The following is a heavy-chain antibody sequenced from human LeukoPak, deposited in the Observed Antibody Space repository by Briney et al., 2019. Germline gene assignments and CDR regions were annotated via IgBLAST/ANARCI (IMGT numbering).Heavy chain of an antibody. Sequence: GASVKVSCRSSGYTFTTYGITWVRQAPGQGLEWMGWISIYNANTNYAQKLQGRVTMTTDTSTSTAYMELRSLRSDDTAMYYCARDRMDTGTDFDYWGQGTLVTVSS. CDR2: ISIYNANT. CDR1: GYTFTTYG. D-gene: IGHD5-18*01. CDR3: ARDRMDTGTDFDY. V-gene: IGHV1-18*01. J-gene: IGHJ4*02.